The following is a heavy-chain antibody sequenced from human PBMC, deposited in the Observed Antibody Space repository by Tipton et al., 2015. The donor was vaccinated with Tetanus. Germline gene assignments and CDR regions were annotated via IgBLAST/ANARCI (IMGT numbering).Heavy chain of an antibody. CDR3: ARDTMVRGFDI. J-gene: IGHJ3*02. Sequence: TLSLTCTVSGGSISSYYWSWIRQPPGKGLEWIGYIYYSGSTNYNPSLKSRVTISVDTSKNQFSLKLSSVTAADTAVYYCARDTMVRGFDIWGQGTVVTVSS. CDR2: IYYSGST. V-gene: IGHV4-59*01. D-gene: IGHD3-10*01. CDR1: GGSISSYY.